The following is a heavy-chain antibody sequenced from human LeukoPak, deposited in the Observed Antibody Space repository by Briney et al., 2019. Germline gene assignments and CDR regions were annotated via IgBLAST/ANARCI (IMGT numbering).Heavy chain of an antibody. CDR2: FYYRGSL. Sequence: SETLSLTCTVSGDSISSGVYYSGWIRQPPRKGVEWIGSFYYRGSLYYNPSLKSRVTISVDTSKNQFSLKLSSVSAADTAVYYCARRRDGYNLYYFDYWGQGILVTVSS. CDR3: ARRRDGYNLYYFDY. D-gene: IGHD5-24*01. CDR1: GDSISSGVYY. J-gene: IGHJ4*02. V-gene: IGHV4-39*01.